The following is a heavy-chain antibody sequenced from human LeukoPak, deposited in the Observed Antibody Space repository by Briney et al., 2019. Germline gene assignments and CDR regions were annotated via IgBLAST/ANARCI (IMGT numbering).Heavy chain of an antibody. J-gene: IGHJ4*02. D-gene: IGHD1-14*01. CDR1: GFIFSSYA. CDR2: ISYDGSNK. CDR3: ARGITRLDYYFDY. Sequence: PARSLRLSCAASGFIFSSYAMHWVRQAPGKGLEWVAVISYDGSNKYYADSVKGRFTISRDNSKNTLYLQMNSLRAEDTAVYYCARGITRLDYYFDYWGRGTLVTVSS. V-gene: IGHV3-30*01.